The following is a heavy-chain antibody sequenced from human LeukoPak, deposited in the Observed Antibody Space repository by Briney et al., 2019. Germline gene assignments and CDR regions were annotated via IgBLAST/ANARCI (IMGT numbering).Heavy chain of an antibody. Sequence: PGGSLRLSCAASGFTFSSYAMSWVRQAPGKGLEWVSAISGSGGSTYYADSVKGRFTISRDNSKNTLYLQMNSLRAEDTAVYYCARDPYCSGGSCYPLAPDYWGQGTLVTVSS. CDR3: ARDPYCSGGSCYPLAPDY. CDR2: ISGSGGST. J-gene: IGHJ4*02. V-gene: IGHV3-23*01. D-gene: IGHD2-15*01. CDR1: GFTFSSYA.